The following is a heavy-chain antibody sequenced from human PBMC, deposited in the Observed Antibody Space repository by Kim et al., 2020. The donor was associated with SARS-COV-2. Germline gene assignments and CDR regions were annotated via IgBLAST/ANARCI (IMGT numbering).Heavy chain of an antibody. D-gene: IGHD4-17*01. Sequence: ASVKVSCKASGYTFTSYAMHWVRQAPGQRLEWMGWINAGNGNTKYSQKFQGRVTITRDTSASTAYMELSSLRSEDTAVYYCARFPLYGDSLPYFDLWGRGTLVTVSS. V-gene: IGHV1-3*01. J-gene: IGHJ2*01. CDR1: GYTFTSYA. CDR2: INAGNGNT. CDR3: ARFPLYGDSLPYFDL.